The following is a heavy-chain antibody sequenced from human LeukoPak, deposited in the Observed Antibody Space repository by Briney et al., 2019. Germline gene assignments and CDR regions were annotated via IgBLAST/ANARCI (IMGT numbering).Heavy chain of an antibody. J-gene: IGHJ4*02. Sequence: PSETLSLTCTVSGGSISSSSYYWGWVRQPPGKGLEWIASIYYSGSTYYNPSLKSRVTISVDTSKNQFSLKLSSVTAADTAVYYCARVPPYGDYIDYWGQGTLVTVSS. CDR2: IYYSGST. V-gene: IGHV4-39*07. D-gene: IGHD4-17*01. CDR3: ARVPPYGDYIDY. CDR1: GGSISSSSYY.